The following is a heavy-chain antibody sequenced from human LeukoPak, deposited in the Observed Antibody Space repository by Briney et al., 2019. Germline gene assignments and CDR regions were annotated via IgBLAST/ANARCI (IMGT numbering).Heavy chain of an antibody. CDR2: IHYSGST. D-gene: IGHD1-26*01. J-gene: IGHJ4*02. CDR1: GGSISDYY. Sequence: PSETLSLTCTVPGGSISDYYWSWVRQPPGKGLEWIACIHYSGSTKYNPSLKSRATISVDTSKNQFSPILTSVTAADTAVYFCARGINVGATSKWGQGALVTVSS. V-gene: IGHV4-59*01. CDR3: ARGINVGATSK.